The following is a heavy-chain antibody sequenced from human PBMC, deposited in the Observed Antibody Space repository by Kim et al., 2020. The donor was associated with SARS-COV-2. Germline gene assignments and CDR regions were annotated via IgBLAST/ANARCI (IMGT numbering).Heavy chain of an antibody. D-gene: IGHD1-26*01. CDR2: IYPGDSDT. V-gene: IGHV5-51*01. CDR3: ARHEGGTSLSYFDH. Sequence: GESLKISCKGSEYTFMSHWIAWVRQKPGKGLERMGIIYPGDSDTRYGPSFEGQVTISVERSISTVFLQWSSLKASDTAMYYCARHEGGTSLSYFDHWGQGTLGPVSS. J-gene: IGHJ5*02. CDR1: EYTFMSHW.